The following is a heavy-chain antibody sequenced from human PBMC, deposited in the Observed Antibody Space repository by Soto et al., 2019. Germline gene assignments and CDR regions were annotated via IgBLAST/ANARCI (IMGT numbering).Heavy chain of an antibody. V-gene: IGHV1-46*01. CDR1: GYDFTSHY. J-gene: IGHJ5*02. CDR2: INPIGGST. D-gene: IGHD3-16*01. Sequence: GASVNVSCKASGYDFTSHYMHWVRQAPGQGLEWMGIINPIGGSTNYAQKFQGRVTMTRDTSTSTVYMELSSLRSEDTAVYYCARGFCDFGVSWGQGTLVTVSS. CDR3: ARGFCDFGVS.